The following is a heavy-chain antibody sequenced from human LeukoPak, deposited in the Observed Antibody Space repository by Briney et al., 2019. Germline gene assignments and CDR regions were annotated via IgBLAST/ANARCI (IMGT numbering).Heavy chain of an antibody. V-gene: IGHV3-7*05. CDR2: IKQDGSEI. D-gene: IGHD6-19*01. CDR3: ARHWWDSSGSYHFDY. CDR1: GFTLSRYW. Sequence: GGSLRLSCAASGFTLSRYWMSRVRQAPGKGLEWVANIKQDGSEIYYVASVKGRFTVSRDNAKNSLSLQMNSLRADDTAVYYCARHWWDSSGSYHFDYWGQGTLVTVSS. J-gene: IGHJ4*02.